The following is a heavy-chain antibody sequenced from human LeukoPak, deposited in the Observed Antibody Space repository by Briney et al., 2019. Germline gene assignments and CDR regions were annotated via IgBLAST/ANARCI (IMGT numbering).Heavy chain of an antibody. J-gene: IGHJ4*02. CDR1: GFTFSSYW. D-gene: IGHD3-3*01. CDR2: ISSDGSGT. V-gene: IGHV3-74*01. CDR3: APAYWSGYTS. Sequence: GGSLRPSCTASGFTFSSYWMHWVRQAPGKGPVWVAGISSDGSGTNYADSVRGRFTIPRDNAKNTLYLQMNSLRAEDTAVYYCAPAYWSGYTSGGRGTLVTVSS.